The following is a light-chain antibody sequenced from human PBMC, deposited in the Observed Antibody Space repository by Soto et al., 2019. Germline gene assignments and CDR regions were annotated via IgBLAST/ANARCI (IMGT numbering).Light chain of an antibody. CDR2: EVT. J-gene: IGLJ1*01. CDR1: SSDVGDYPY. CDR3: SSYSATNSLV. V-gene: IGLV2-14*01. Sequence: LTQPASVSGSPGQSITISCPGTSSDVGDYPYVSWYQQHPGKVPKLIIYEVTNRPSGVTSRFSGSKSENTASLTISGLQAEDEADYYCSSYSATNSLVFGSGTKVTV.